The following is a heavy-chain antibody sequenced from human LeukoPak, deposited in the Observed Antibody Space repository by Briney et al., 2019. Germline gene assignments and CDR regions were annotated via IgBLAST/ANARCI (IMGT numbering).Heavy chain of an antibody. D-gene: IGHD3-22*01. Sequence: PGGSLRLSCAASGFTFDDYAMHWVRQAPGKGLEWVSGISWNSGSIGYADSVKGRFTISRDNAKNSLYLQMNSLRAEDTALYYCAKDTHPLYYDSSGYYSPGFDYWGQGTLVTVSS. J-gene: IGHJ4*02. CDR3: AKDTHPLYYDSSGYYSPGFDY. CDR2: ISWNSGSI. CDR1: GFTFDDYA. V-gene: IGHV3-9*01.